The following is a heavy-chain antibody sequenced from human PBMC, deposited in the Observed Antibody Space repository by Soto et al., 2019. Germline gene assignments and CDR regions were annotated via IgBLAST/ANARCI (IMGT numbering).Heavy chain of an antibody. CDR3: AKQICSGGSCSRLDY. CDR1: GFTFSSYA. V-gene: IGHV3-23*01. D-gene: IGHD2-15*01. Sequence: SLRLSCAASGFTFSSYAMSWVRQAPGKGLEWVSAISGSGGSTYYADSVKGRFTISRDNSKNTLYLQMNSLRAEDTAVYYCAKQICSGGSCSRLDYWGQGTLVTVSS. J-gene: IGHJ4*02. CDR2: ISGSGGST.